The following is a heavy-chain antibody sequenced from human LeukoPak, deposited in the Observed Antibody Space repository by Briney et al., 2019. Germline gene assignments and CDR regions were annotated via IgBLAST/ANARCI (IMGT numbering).Heavy chain of an antibody. CDR2: IAYIGST. Sequence: SETVSLTCTVSGCTISNHYLNWIRQPPGKGLEWMGCIAYIGSTKYNPSLNSGVTISVDKSKNQFSLKVTSVTAADRDVYYCARDANDAFDIWGQGTMVTVSS. J-gene: IGHJ3*02. CDR1: GCTISNHY. CDR3: ARDANDAFDI. V-gene: IGHV4-59*11.